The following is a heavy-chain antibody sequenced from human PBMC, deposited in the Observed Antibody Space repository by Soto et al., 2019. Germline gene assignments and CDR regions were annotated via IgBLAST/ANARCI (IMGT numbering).Heavy chain of an antibody. CDR3: AREPTYYDILTGYDPRGEGMDV. V-gene: IGHV4-59*01. J-gene: IGHJ6*02. CDR2: IYYSGST. D-gene: IGHD3-9*01. Sequence: PSETLSLTCAVSGGSISSYYWSWIRQPPGKGLEWIGYIYYSGSTNYNPSLKSRVTISVDTSKNQFSLKLSSVTAADTAVYYCAREPTYYDILTGYDPRGEGMDVWGQGTTVTVSS. CDR1: GGSISSYY.